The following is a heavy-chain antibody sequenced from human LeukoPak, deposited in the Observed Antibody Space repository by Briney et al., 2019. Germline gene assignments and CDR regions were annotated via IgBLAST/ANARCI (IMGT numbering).Heavy chain of an antibody. J-gene: IGHJ6*02. D-gene: IGHD6-19*01. CDR2: IWDDGNNK. Sequence: GGSLRLSCAASGFSFSNHGMHWVRQAPGKRLEWVAVIWDDGNNKRYANSVNGRFTISRDNSENTLYLQMNGLTAEDTAMYYCARDTYSSGWSSKNYYYYYGMDVWGQGTTVTVSS. CDR1: GFSFSNHG. V-gene: IGHV3-33*01. CDR3: ARDTYSSGWSSKNYYYYYGMDV.